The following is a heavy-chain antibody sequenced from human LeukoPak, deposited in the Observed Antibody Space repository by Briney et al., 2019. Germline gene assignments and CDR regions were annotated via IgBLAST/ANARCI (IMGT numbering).Heavy chain of an antibody. D-gene: IGHD2-2*01. J-gene: IGHJ4*02. Sequence: PGGSLRLSCAASGFTFSSYWMSWVRQAPGKVLEWVANIKQDGSEKYYVDSVKGRFTISRDDAKNSLYLQMNSLRAEDTAVYYCARAYCSSTSCYPPNYWGQGTLVTVSS. CDR3: ARAYCSSTSCYPPNY. CDR1: GFTFSSYW. CDR2: IKQDGSEK. V-gene: IGHV3-7*01.